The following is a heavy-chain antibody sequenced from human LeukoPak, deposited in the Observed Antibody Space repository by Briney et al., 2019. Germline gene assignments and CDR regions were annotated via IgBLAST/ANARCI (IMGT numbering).Heavy chain of an antibody. D-gene: IGHD3-3*01. CDR1: GYTFTSYG. Sequence: VKVSCQASGYTFTSYGISWVRQAPGQGLEWMGWISAYNGNTNYAQKLQGRVTMTTDTSTSTAYMELRSLRSDDTAVYHCARAGAGITNLFDPWGQGTLVTVSS. CDR3: ARAGAGITNLFDP. CDR2: ISAYNGNT. J-gene: IGHJ5*02. V-gene: IGHV1-18*01.